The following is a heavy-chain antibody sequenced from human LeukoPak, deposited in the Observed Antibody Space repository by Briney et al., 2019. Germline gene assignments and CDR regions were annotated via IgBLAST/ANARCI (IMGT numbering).Heavy chain of an antibody. CDR3: ARDRPASIAARYPDY. Sequence: ASVKVSCKAAGYTFTSYDINWIRQAAGQGLEWMGWMNPNSGKTGYAQKFQGRVTMTRDTSTSTVYMELSSLRSEDTAVYYCARDRPASIAARYPDYWGQGTLVTVSS. J-gene: IGHJ4*02. V-gene: IGHV1-8*01. D-gene: IGHD6-6*01. CDR1: GYTFTSYD. CDR2: MNPNSGKT.